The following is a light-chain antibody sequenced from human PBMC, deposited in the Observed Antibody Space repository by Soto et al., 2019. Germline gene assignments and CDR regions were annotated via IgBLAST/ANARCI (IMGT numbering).Light chain of an antibody. J-gene: IGKJ1*01. CDR1: QSVGSTY. Sequence: EIFLTQSPVTLSSSPVGRATLSCTASQSVGSTYLAWYQQKPGQAPRLLIFGASSRATGIADRFSGSGSGTDFTLTISRLEPEDFAVYYCQQYGETPWTFGQGTKV. V-gene: IGKV3-20*01. CDR2: GAS. CDR3: QQYGETPWT.